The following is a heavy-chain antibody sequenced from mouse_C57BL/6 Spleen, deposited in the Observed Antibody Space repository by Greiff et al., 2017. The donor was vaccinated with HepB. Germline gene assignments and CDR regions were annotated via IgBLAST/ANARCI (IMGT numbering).Heavy chain of an antibody. J-gene: IGHJ4*01. V-gene: IGHV1-82*01. Sequence: VQLQQSGPELVKPGASVKISCKASGYAFSSPWMNWVKQRPGKGLEWVGRIYPGDGDTNYNGKFKGQATLTADKSSSTPYLQLSSLTSEDSAVYFCASAYYSNHYAMDYWGQGTSVTVSS. CDR3: ASAYYSNHYAMDY. CDR2: IYPGDGDT. D-gene: IGHD2-5*01. CDR1: GYAFSSPW.